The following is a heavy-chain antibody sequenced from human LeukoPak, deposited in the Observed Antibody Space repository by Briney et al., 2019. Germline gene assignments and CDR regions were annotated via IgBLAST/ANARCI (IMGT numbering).Heavy chain of an antibody. CDR1: GYRFTSYW. CDR3: ARRATSVRGIPLFDY. D-gene: IGHD3-10*01. CDR2: IDPSDSYT. Sequence: GESLRISCKGSGYRFTSYWIDWVRQMPGKGLEWMGRIDPSDSYTNYSPSFQGHVTISADNSTSTAYLQWSGLEASDTAMYYCARRATSVRGIPLFDYWGQGTLVTVSS. J-gene: IGHJ4*02. V-gene: IGHV5-10-1*01.